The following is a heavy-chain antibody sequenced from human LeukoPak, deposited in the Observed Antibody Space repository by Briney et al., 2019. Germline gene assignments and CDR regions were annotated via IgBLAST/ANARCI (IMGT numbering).Heavy chain of an antibody. CDR3: ARYHCGSTYCPGVDF. J-gene: IGHJ4*02. Sequence: SETLSLTCTVSAGSINSGGYFWTWVRQHPGEGLEWIGYIWNSGNSYYNPSLSSRVIISADSSKSTFSLKLSSVTAADTAVYYCARYHCGSTYCPGVDFYGQGTLVAVSS. CDR2: IWNSGNS. D-gene: IGHD2-2*01. V-gene: IGHV4-31*03. CDR1: AGSINSGGYF.